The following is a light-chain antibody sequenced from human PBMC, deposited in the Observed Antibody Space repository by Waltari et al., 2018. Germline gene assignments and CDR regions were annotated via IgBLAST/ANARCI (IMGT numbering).Light chain of an antibody. V-gene: IGKV4-1*01. CDR2: WAS. Sequence: DIVMTQSPDSLAVSLGERATISCKSSQSLFHTSYKKTYLSWYQQKPGQPHKILMYWASSREAGVPDRFSGGGSGTDCTLTISSLQAEDGAVYYCLQYRNFPLTFGGRTKVEIK. CDR3: LQYRNFPLT. CDR1: QSLFHTSYKKTY. J-gene: IGKJ4*01.